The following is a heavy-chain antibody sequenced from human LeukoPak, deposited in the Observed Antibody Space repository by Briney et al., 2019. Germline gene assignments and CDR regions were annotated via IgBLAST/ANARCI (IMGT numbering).Heavy chain of an antibody. CDR3: ARVSSSRDYYYMDV. Sequence: VASVKVSCKASGYTFTSYDINWVRQATGQGLEWMGWMNPNSGNTGYAQKFQGRVTMTRNTSISTAYMELSSLRSEDTAVYYCARVSSSRDYYYMDVWGKGTTVTISS. CDR1: GYTFTSYD. D-gene: IGHD6-13*01. V-gene: IGHV1-8*02. J-gene: IGHJ6*03. CDR2: MNPNSGNT.